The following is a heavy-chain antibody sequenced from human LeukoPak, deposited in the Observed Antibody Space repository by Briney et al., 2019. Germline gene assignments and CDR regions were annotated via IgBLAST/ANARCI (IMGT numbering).Heavy chain of an antibody. J-gene: IGHJ4*02. CDR3: AREDPRGSGFDY. V-gene: IGHV3-13*04. CDR1: GFTFSSYD. Sequence: GGSLRLSCAASGFTFSSYDMHWVRQATGKGLEWVSTIGTTGDTSYPGSVKGRFTISRENAKNSLYLQMNSPGDGDTAVYYCAREDPRGSGFDYWGQGTLVTVSS. CDR2: IGTTGDT. D-gene: IGHD2-15*01.